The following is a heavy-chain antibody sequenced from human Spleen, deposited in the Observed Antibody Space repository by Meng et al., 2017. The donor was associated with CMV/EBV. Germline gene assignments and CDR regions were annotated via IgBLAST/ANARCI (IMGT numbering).Heavy chain of an antibody. Sequence: ASVKVSCKASGYTFTNYDINWVRQATGQGLEWMGWMNPHSGSTVFAQKFQGRITMTRSTSITTAYMELSGLRSEDAAVYYCAILQATGLWGQGTLVTVSS. D-gene: IGHD3/OR15-3a*01. CDR1: GYTFTNYD. CDR2: MNPHSGST. CDR3: AILQATGL. V-gene: IGHV1-8*01. J-gene: IGHJ4*02.